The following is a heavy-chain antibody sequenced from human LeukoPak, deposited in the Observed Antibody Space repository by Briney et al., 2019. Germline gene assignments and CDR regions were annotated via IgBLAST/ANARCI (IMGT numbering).Heavy chain of an antibody. CDR3: AKDSLRTVPKASFDS. Sequence: GGSLRLSCAASGFTVSSKYMSWVRQAPGKGLEWVSVIYSGGSTYYADSVKGRFTISRDNSKNTLFLQMNSLRAEDRAVYYCAKDSLRTVPKASFDSWGQGTLVTVSS. CDR2: IYSGGST. V-gene: IGHV3-53*01. D-gene: IGHD2-2*01. J-gene: IGHJ4*02. CDR1: GFTVSSKY.